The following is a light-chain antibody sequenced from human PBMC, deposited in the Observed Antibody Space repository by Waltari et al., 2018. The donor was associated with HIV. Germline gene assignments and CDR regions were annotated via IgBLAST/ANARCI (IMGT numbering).Light chain of an antibody. CDR3: QTWGTGGV. V-gene: IGLV4-69*01. Sequence: QVVLTQSPSASAPLGTSVTLPCTLNSGHSSYALACHQQQPEKGPRYLSKPNSDGSHSKGDGIPDRFSVSSSGSKRYLSISSLQSEDEADYYCQTWGTGGVFGGGTKLTVL. CDR1: SGHSSYA. CDR2: PNSDGSH. J-gene: IGLJ3*02.